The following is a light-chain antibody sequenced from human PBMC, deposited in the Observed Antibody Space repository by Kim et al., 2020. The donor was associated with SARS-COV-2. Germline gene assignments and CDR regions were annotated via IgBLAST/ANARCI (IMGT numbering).Light chain of an antibody. V-gene: IGLV2-14*03. Sequence: ITSSVTGTSSDVGGYNYFSWYQQHPGKAPKLLIYDVINRPSGVSNRFSGSKSGNTASLTISGLQAEDEADYYCSSYTSSSTLGYVFGTGTKVTVL. CDR2: DVI. CDR1: SSDVGGYNY. CDR3: SSYTSSSTLGYV. J-gene: IGLJ1*01.